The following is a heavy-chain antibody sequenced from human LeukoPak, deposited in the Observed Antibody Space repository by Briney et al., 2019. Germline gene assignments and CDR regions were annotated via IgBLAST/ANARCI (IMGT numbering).Heavy chain of an antibody. D-gene: IGHD3-3*01. Sequence: GASVKVSCKASGYTFTGYYMHWVRQAPGQGLEWMGWINPNSGGTNYAQKFQGRVTMTRDTSISTAYMELSRLRSDDTAVYYCARVMDFWSGYYPFDYWGQGTLVTVSS. J-gene: IGHJ4*02. CDR3: ARVMDFWSGYYPFDY. CDR1: GYTFTGYY. V-gene: IGHV1-2*02. CDR2: INPNSGGT.